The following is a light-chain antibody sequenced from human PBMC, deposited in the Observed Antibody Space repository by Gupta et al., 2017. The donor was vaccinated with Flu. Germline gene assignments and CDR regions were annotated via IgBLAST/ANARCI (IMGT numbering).Light chain of an antibody. J-gene: IGLJ3*02. V-gene: IGLV6-57*02. CDR2: DDD. CDR3: SSYASSNDGV. Sequence: VRTSSSGSIRNIAGSDVEWYWQLPDSATTTLISDDDKRPTGAPDRCSGSFDSSSTSAFLTISGLKSEDDADYYCSSYASSNDGVFGGGTKLTVL. CDR1: IRNIAGSD.